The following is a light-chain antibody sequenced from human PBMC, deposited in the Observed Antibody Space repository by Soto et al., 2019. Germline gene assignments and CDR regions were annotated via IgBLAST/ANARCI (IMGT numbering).Light chain of an antibody. CDR3: QQYGYSPRT. CDR1: QSVSSK. Sequence: EIVMTQSPATVSVSPGERATLSCRASQSVSSKLAWYQQKPGQPPRLLIFDASARATGVPDRFSGRGSGTEFTLTISSLDPEDFAVYFCQQYGYSPRTFGQGTLLEIK. J-gene: IGKJ5*01. CDR2: DAS. V-gene: IGKV3-15*01.